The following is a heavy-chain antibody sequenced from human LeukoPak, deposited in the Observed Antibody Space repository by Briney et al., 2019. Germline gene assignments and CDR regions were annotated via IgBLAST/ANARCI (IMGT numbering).Heavy chain of an antibody. Sequence: ARSLRLSCAASRFTFSSYGMHWVRQAPGKGLEWVAVISYDGSNKYYADSVKGRFTISRDNSKNTLYLQMNSLRAEDTAVYYCAKDRIAVAVIFDYWGQGTLVTVSS. CDR1: RFTFSSYG. CDR3: AKDRIAVAVIFDY. D-gene: IGHD6-19*01. V-gene: IGHV3-30*18. CDR2: ISYDGSNK. J-gene: IGHJ4*02.